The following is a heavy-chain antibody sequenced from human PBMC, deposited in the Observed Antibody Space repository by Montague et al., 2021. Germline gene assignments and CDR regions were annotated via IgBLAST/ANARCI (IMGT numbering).Heavy chain of an antibody. Sequence: SLRLSCAASGFIFNNYVMNWVRQAPGKGLEWVSGINGNSINIDYADSVKGRFTISRDNAKNSLYLQMNSLRGEDTAFYYCVKDTRDYYPDFWGQGNLVTVAS. D-gene: IGHD3-3*01. CDR1: GFIFNNYV. CDR3: VKDTRDYYPDF. CDR2: INGNSINI. J-gene: IGHJ4*02. V-gene: IGHV3-9*01.